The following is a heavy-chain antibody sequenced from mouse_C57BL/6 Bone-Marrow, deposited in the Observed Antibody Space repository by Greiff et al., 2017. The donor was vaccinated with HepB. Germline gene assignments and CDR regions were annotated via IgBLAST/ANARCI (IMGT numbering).Heavy chain of an antibody. Sequence: VQLQQSGAELVKPGASVKMSCKASGYTFTSYWITWVKQRPGQGLEWIGDIYPGSGSTNYNEKFKSKATLTVDTSSSTAYMQLSSLTSEDSAVYYCARGLRSDWYFDVWGTGTTVTVSS. V-gene: IGHV1-55*01. CDR1: GYTFTSYW. J-gene: IGHJ1*03. CDR3: ARGLRSDWYFDV. D-gene: IGHD1-1*01. CDR2: IYPGSGST.